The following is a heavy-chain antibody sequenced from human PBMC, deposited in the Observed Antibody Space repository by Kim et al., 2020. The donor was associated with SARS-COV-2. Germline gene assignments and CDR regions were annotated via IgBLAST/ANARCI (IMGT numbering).Heavy chain of an antibody. J-gene: IGHJ5*02. D-gene: IGHD6-13*01. Sequence: ASVKVSCKASGYTFTSYAMHWVRQAPGQRLGWMGWINAGNGNTKYSQKFQGRVTITRDTSASTAYMELSRLRSEDTAVYYCARVVTKYSSGWYARDYWFDPWGQGTLVTVSS. CDR1: GYTFTSYA. CDR2: INAGNGNT. CDR3: ARVVTKYSSGWYARDYWFDP. V-gene: IGHV1-3*01.